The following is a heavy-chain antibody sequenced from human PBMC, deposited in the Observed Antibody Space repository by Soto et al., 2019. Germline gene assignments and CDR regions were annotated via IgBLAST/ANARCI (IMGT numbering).Heavy chain of an antibody. CDR2: IIPVFGTA. V-gene: IGHV1-69*01. CDR3: ARVEAAANAGWFDP. CDR1: GGTFSSYA. D-gene: IGHD6-13*01. J-gene: IGHJ5*02. Sequence: QVQLVQSGAEVKKPGSSVKVSCKASGGTFSSYAISWVRQAPGQGLEWMGGIIPVFGTANYAQKFQGRVTITADESTSTAYMELSSRKSEDTAVYYCARVEAAANAGWFDPWGQGTLVTVST.